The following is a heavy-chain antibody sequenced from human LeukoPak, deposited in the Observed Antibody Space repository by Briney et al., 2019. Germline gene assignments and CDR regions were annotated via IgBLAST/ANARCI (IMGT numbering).Heavy chain of an antibody. CDR1: GYTLTELA. CDR2: FDPEDGET. D-gene: IGHD3-22*01. V-gene: IGHV1-24*01. CDR3: ATGTHYYDSCPFVN. J-gene: IGHJ4*02. Sequence: WASVKVSCKVSGYTLTELAMHWVRQAPGKGLEWMGGFDPEDGETIYAQKFQGRVTMTEDTSTDTAYMELSSLRSEDTAVYYCATGTHYYDSCPFVNWGQGTLVTVSS.